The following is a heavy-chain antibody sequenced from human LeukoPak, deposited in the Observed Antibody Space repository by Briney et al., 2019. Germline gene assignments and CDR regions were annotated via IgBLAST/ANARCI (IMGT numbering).Heavy chain of an antibody. D-gene: IGHD4-23*01. CDR3: ARQGRATVVMYMDD. CDR2: IYYTEIT. V-gene: IGHV4-39*01. CDR1: GGSISSSSDN. Sequence: PSETLSLTCSVSGGSISSSSDNWGWIRQPPGKGLEWIGSIYYTEITYYNPSLMSRVTMSVDTSKNQFSLRLTSVTAADTAMYYCARQGRATVVMYMDDWGKGTTVTVSS. J-gene: IGHJ6*03.